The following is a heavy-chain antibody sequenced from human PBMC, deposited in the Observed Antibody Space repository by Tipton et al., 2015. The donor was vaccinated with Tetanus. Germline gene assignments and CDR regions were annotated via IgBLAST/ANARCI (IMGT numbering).Heavy chain of an antibody. D-gene: IGHD3-10*01. CDR3: ARVLPRVPFYFDY. V-gene: IGHV4-31*03. Sequence: TLSLTCNVSGASINAGGYLWTWVRQHPGKGLEWIGNIYYYTERTSHTPSLDSRVSISVDTSKNQFSLRLTSVTAADTAVYYCARVLPRVPFYFDYWGQGKQVTVSS. CDR1: GASINAGGYL. J-gene: IGHJ4*02. CDR2: IYYYTERT.